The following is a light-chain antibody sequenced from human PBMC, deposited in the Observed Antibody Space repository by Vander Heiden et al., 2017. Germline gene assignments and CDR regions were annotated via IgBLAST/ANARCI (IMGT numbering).Light chain of an antibody. J-gene: IGLJ1*01. CDR2: EVN. Sequence: QSALTQPASVSASPRQSITISSTGTSGDVGGYNYVSWYQQHPVKVPHHMINEVNNRPSGVFNRLFASTYGNTAALTITGLTAEDEADYYCSSYTSSSTPVFGTGTKVTVL. CDR1: SGDVGGYNY. CDR3: SSYTSSSTPV. V-gene: IGLV2-14*01.